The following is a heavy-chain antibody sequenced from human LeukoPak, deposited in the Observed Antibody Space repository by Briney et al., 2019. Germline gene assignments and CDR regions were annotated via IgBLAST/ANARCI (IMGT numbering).Heavy chain of an antibody. V-gene: IGHV4-59*08. D-gene: IGHD5-12*01. CDR2: IYYSGST. CDR1: GGSISSYY. J-gene: IGHJ4*02. CDR3: ARRGSGYDGGDFDY. Sequence: SETLSLTCTVSGGSISSYYWSWIRQPPGKGLEWIGYIYYSGSTNYNPSLKSRVTISVDTSKNQFPLKLSSVTAADTAVYYCARRGSGYDGGDFDYWGQGTLVTVSS.